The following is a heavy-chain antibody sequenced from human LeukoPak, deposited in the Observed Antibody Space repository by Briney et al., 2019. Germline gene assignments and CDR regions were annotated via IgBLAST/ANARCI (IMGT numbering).Heavy chain of an antibody. CDR2: IKEDGTEK. D-gene: IGHD1-26*01. V-gene: IGHV3-7*01. J-gene: IGHJ4*02. CDR3: VRGGWELDY. Sequence: GGSLRLSCVASGFVFSNYWMAWVRQPPGKGLEWVAHIKEDGTEKYYLDSVKGRFTIARDDARSSLFLKMNSLRVEDTAIYYCVRGGWELDYWGQGSPVTVSS. CDR1: GFVFSNYW.